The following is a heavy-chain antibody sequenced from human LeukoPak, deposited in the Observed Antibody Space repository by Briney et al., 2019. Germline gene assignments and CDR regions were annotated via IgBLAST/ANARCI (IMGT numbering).Heavy chain of an antibody. J-gene: IGHJ5*02. CDR2: IIPIFGTA. D-gene: IGHD3-9*01. CDR3: ARDAAEDPYYDILTGYYPINWFDP. V-gene: IGHV1-69*05. CDR1: GGTFSSYA. Sequence: ASVKVSCKASGGTFSSYAISWVRQAPRQGLEWMGGIIPIFGTANSAQKFQGRVTITTDESTSTAYMELSSLRSEDTAVYYCARDAAEDPYYDILTGYYPINWFDPWGQGTLVTVSS.